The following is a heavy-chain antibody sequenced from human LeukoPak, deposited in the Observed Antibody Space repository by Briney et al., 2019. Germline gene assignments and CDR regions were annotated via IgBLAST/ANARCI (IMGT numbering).Heavy chain of an antibody. V-gene: IGHV3-13*01. J-gene: IGHJ4*02. CDR1: GFTFSTED. Sequence: PGGSLRLSCAASGFTFSTEDTHWVRQVAGNGLEWVSAIGHAGDTYYSGSVRGRFTISRENAKNSLYLQMNSLRAGDTAVYYCVRINGHNYFDDWGQGTLVTVSS. CDR2: IGHAGDT. CDR3: VRINGHNYFDD. D-gene: IGHD2-21*01.